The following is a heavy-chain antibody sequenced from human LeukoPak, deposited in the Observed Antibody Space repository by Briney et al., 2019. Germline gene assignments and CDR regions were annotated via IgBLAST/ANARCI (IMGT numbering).Heavy chain of an antibody. V-gene: IGHV3-7*01. Sequence: PGGSLRLSCGAYGLTFSSYWRRWVRQATGRGGEWVANIKQDGSEKYYVDSVKGRFTISRDNAKNSLYLQMNSLRAEDTAVYYCARIYYGSGSYYVGYWGQGTLVTVSS. J-gene: IGHJ4*02. D-gene: IGHD3-10*01. CDR3: ARIYYGSGSYYVGY. CDR2: IKQDGSEK. CDR1: GLTFSSYW.